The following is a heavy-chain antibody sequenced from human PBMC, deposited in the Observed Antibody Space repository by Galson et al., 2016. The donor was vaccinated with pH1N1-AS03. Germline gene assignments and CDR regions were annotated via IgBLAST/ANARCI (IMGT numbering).Heavy chain of an antibody. CDR2: IDPSGGGT. CDR3: VAYGSGTPAYFDY. Sequence: SVKVSCKASGYTFTRYYMHWVRQAPGQGLEWMGVIDPSGGGTTYAQKFHGRVTMTRDTSTTTAHMELSSLRSEDTAIYYCVAYGSGTPAYFDYWGQGTLVTVSS. V-gene: IGHV1-46*01. CDR1: GYTFTRYY. D-gene: IGHD3-10*01. J-gene: IGHJ4*02.